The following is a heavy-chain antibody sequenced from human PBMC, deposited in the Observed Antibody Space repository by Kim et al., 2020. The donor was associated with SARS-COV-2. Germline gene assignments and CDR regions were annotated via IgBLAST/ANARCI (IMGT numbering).Heavy chain of an antibody. CDR1: GGSVSSGSYY. Sequence: SETLSLTCTVSGGSVSSGSYYWSWIRQPPGKGLEWIGYIYYSGSTNYNPSLKSRVTISVDTSKNQFSLKLSSVTAADTAVYYCARGGLKYYDSSGYYSPVEVDYWGQGTLVTVSS. CDR3: ARGGLKYYDSSGYYSPVEVDY. J-gene: IGHJ4*02. V-gene: IGHV4-61*01. D-gene: IGHD3-22*01. CDR2: IYYSGST.